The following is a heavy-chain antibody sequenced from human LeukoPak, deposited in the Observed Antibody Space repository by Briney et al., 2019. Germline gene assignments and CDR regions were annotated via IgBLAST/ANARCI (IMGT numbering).Heavy chain of an antibody. J-gene: IGHJ4*02. CDR1: GFTFSNFG. CDR2: ISAGGGSP. V-gene: IGHV3-23*01. CDR3: ARDSTKWRQLDYFDN. Sequence: GGSLRLSCAASGFTFSNFGMSWVRQAPGKGPEWLSGISAGGGSPYYADSMKGRFAVSRDNSKDILYLQMDSLRAEDTAIYYCARDSTKWRQLDYFDNWGQGTLVTVSS. D-gene: IGHD5-24*01.